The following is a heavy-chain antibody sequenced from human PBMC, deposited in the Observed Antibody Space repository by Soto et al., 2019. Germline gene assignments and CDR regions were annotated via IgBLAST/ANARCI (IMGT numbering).Heavy chain of an antibody. D-gene: IGHD3-22*01. J-gene: IGHJ4*02. Sequence: SVKVSCKASGGTFSSYAISWVRQAPGQGLEWMGGIIPIFGTANYAQKFQGRVTITADKSTSTAYMELSSLRSEDTAVYYCARGVKDYYDSSGFPPDGYWGQGTLVTVSS. CDR1: GGTFSSYA. CDR2: IIPIFGTA. CDR3: ARGVKDYYDSSGFPPDGY. V-gene: IGHV1-69*06.